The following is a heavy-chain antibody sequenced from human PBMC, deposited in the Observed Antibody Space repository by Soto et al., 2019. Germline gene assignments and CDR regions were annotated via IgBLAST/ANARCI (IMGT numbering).Heavy chain of an antibody. CDR1: GFTFSNYW. J-gene: IGHJ4*02. D-gene: IGHD5-12*01. Sequence: GGSLRLSCAASGFTFSNYWMSWVRQAPGKGLEWVANIKQDGTEKNYVDSVRGRFTISRDNAKNSLDLQMNSLTAEDTAVYYCASVAIWGQGTLVTISS. CDR2: IKQDGTEK. V-gene: IGHV3-7*01. CDR3: ASVAI.